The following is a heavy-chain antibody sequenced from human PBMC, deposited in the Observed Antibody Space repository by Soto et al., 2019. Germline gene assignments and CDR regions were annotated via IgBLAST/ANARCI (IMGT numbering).Heavy chain of an antibody. CDR2: IYWDDDK. V-gene: IGHV2-5*02. J-gene: IGHJ4*02. CDR3: GYRALYSGSYWDGGYFDS. D-gene: IGHD1-26*01. CDR1: GFSLHTSGVG. Sequence: QITLRESGPTRVRPTQTLSLTCTFSGFSLHTSGVGVGWIRQPPGKALEWLALIYWDDDKRYSPSLKSRLSITKDTNENQVVLIITNRDAVDTVTYYGGYRALYSGSYWDGGYFDSWGQGTLITVSS.